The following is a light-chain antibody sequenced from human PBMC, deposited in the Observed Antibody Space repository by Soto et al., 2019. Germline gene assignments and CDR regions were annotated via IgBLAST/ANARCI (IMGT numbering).Light chain of an antibody. CDR1: QSLLQSNGHNY. Sequence: DIVMTQSPLSLPVTPGEPASISCRSSQSLLQSNGHNYLEWYLQKPGQSPQLLIYEVSTRVSGVPDRFSGSGSGTDFTLQMSRVETDDVGIYYCMQSTQLPPTFGQGTRLEIK. CDR3: MQSTQLPPT. CDR2: EVS. V-gene: IGKV2D-29*02. J-gene: IGKJ5*01.